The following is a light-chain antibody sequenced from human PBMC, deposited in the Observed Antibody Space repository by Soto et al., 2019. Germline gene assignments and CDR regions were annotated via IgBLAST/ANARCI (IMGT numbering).Light chain of an antibody. V-gene: IGKV1-5*03. Sequence: DIQLTQSPSTLSSSVGDRVTISCRASQSISSWLFWYQQKPGKAPNLLIYDTSSLASGVPARFSGSGSGTEFTLTISRLQPDDFATYYCQYYGNSCWTFGQGTKVEIK. CDR2: DTS. CDR3: QYYGNSCWT. CDR1: QSISSW. J-gene: IGKJ1*01.